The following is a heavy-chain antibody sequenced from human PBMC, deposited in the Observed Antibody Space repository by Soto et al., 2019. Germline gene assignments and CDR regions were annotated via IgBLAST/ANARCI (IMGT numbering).Heavy chain of an antibody. D-gene: IGHD1-7*01. V-gene: IGHV6-1*01. Sequence: SQTLSLTCAISGDSASSNSAAWNWIRQSPSRGLEWLGRTYYRSKWYNDYAVSVKSRITINPDTSKNQFSLQLNSVTPEDTAVYYCARVWNYVGYYYYGMDVWGQGTTVTVSS. CDR1: GDSASSNSAA. CDR3: ARVWNYVGYYYYGMDV. CDR2: TYYRSKWYN. J-gene: IGHJ6*02.